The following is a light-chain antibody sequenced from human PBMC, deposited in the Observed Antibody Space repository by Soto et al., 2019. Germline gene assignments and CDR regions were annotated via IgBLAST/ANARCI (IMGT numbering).Light chain of an antibody. CDR2: WAS. CDR3: QQYYSSPHLT. Sequence: DIVMTQPPDSLAVSLGERGTINCKSSQVFLYSSNNKNYLAWYQQKPGQPPKLLIYWASTRESGVPDRFSGSGSGTDFTLTISSLQAEDVAVYFCQQYYSSPHLTFGGGTKVGI. V-gene: IGKV4-1*01. J-gene: IGKJ4*01. CDR1: QVFLYSSNNKNY.